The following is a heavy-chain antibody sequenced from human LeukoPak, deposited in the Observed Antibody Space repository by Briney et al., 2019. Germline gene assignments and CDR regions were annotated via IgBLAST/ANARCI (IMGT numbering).Heavy chain of an antibody. Sequence: SETLSLTCTVSGGSISSGGYYWSWIRQHPGKRLEWIGYIYYSGSTYYNPSLKSRVTISVDTSKNQFSLKLSSVTAADTAVYYCARGGYSYGQYYLDYWGQGTLVTVSS. CDR2: IYYSGST. V-gene: IGHV4-31*03. CDR1: GGSISSGGYY. D-gene: IGHD5-18*01. J-gene: IGHJ4*02. CDR3: ARGGYSYGQYYLDY.